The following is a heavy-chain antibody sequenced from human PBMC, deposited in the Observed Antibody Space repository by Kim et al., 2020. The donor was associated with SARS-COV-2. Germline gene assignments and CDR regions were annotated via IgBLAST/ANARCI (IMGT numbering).Heavy chain of an antibody. CDR1: GGTFSSYA. J-gene: IGHJ4*02. CDR3: ARSPRRWLQFTYYFDY. CDR2: IIPILGIA. V-gene: IGHV1-69*04. D-gene: IGHD5-12*01. Sequence: SVKVSCKASGGTFSSYAISWVRQAPGQGLEWMGRIIPILGIANYAQKFQGRVTITADKSTSTAYMELSSLRSEDTAVYYCARSPRRWLQFTYYFDYWGQ.